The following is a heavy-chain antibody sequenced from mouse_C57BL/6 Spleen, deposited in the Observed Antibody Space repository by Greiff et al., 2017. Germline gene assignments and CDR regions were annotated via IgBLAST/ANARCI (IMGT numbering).Heavy chain of an antibody. V-gene: IGHV14-4*01. Sequence: VQLQQSGAELVRPGASVKLSCTASGFNIKDDYMHWVKQRPEQGLEWIGWIDPENGDTEYASKFQGQATITADTASNTAYLQLSGLTSEDTAVYYCTTGVEAHYFDYWGQGTTLTVSS. J-gene: IGHJ2*01. CDR1: GFNIKDDY. CDR2: IDPENGDT. CDR3: TTGVEAHYFDY. D-gene: IGHD1-1*01.